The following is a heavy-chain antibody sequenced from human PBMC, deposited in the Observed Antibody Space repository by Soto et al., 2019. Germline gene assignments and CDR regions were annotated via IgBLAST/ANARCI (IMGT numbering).Heavy chain of an antibody. J-gene: IGHJ4*02. CDR3: AIGGNSRFGDVSFDY. D-gene: IGHD2-21*02. Sequence: ASVKVSCKASGYTFTSYDINWVRQATGQGLEWMGWMNPNSGNTGYAQKFQGRVTMTRNTSISTAYMELSSLRSEDTAVYYCAIGGNSRFGDVSFDYWGQGTLVTVSS. CDR2: MNPNSGNT. CDR1: GYTFTSYD. V-gene: IGHV1-8*01.